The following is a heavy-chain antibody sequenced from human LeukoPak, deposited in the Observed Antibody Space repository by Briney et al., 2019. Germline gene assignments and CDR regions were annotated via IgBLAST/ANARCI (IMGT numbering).Heavy chain of an antibody. D-gene: IGHD2-15*01. J-gene: IGHJ3*02. V-gene: IGHV1-8*01. Sequence: ASVKVSCKASGYTFTSYDINWVRQATGQGLEWMGWMNPNSGNTGYAQKFQGRVTMTRNTSISTAYMELSSLRSEDTAVYYCARGLPIVVVVAATGPNDAFDIWGQGTMVTVSS. CDR1: GYTFTSYD. CDR2: MNPNSGNT. CDR3: ARGLPIVVVVAATGPNDAFDI.